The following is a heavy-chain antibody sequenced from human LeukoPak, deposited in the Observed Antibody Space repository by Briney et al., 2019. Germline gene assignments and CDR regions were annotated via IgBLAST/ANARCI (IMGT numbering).Heavy chain of an antibody. D-gene: IGHD3-22*01. Sequence: GGSLRLSCAASGFIFNNYGLIWVRQAPGKGLEWVSAINNDGGGTNYADFVKGRFTISRDNSKNTLFLQMNSLRAEDTALYYYAKGSSGYFVDLWGQGTLVTVSS. CDR2: INNDGGGT. V-gene: IGHV3-23*01. CDR1: GFIFNNYG. J-gene: IGHJ5*02. CDR3: AKGSSGYFVDL.